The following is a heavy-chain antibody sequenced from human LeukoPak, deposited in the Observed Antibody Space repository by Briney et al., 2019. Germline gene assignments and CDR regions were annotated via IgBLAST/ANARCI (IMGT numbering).Heavy chain of an antibody. D-gene: IGHD2-2*01. Sequence: SETLFLTCTVSGGSISSYYWSWIRQPPGKGLEWIGYISYSGSTNYNPSLKSRVTISVDTSKNQFSLRLSSVTAADTAVYYCARLSTTLGYCTSTSCPRSFDYWGQGTLVTVSS. CDR3: ARLSTTLGYCTSTSCPRSFDY. CDR2: ISYSGST. V-gene: IGHV4-59*08. CDR1: GGSISSYY. J-gene: IGHJ4*02.